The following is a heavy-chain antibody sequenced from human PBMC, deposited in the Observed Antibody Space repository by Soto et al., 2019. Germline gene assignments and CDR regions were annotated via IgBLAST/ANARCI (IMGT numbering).Heavy chain of an antibody. CDR2: IYYSGST. CDR1: GGSISSYY. V-gene: IGHV4-59*01. CDR3: ARSITIFGVVIGLDV. D-gene: IGHD3-3*01. Sequence: PSETLSLTCTVSGGSISSYYWSWIRQPPGKGLGWIGYIYYSGSTNYNPSLKSRVTISVDTSKNQFSLKLSSVTAADTAVYYCARSITIFGVVIGLDVWGQGTTVTSPQ. J-gene: IGHJ6*01.